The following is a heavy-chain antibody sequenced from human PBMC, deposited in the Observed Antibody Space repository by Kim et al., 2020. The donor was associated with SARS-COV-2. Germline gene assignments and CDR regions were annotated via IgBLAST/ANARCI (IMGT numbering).Heavy chain of an antibody. Sequence: RFTITRDNSKNTLYLQMNSLRAEDTAVYYCAKGHRPDSSSWDYYYYGMDVWGQGTTVTVSS. J-gene: IGHJ6*02. D-gene: IGHD6-13*01. CDR3: AKGHRPDSSSWDYYYYGMDV. V-gene: IGHV3-23*01.